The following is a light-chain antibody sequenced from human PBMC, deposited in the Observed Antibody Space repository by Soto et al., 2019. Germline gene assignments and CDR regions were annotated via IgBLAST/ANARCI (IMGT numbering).Light chain of an antibody. CDR1: QSIGSW. J-gene: IGKJ2*01. V-gene: IGKV1-5*03. CDR3: QQYNTYPYT. Sequence: DIQMTQSPSTLSASVGDVVTITCRASQSIGSWLAWYQQKPGTAPKLLIYKASILESGVPSRFSGSESGAEFALTISSLHPDDFATYYCQQYNTYPYTFGQGTKLDIK. CDR2: KAS.